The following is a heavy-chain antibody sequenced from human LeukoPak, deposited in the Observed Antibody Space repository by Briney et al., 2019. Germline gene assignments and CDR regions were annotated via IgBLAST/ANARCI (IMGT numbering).Heavy chain of an antibody. CDR1: GFTFSTYW. CDR3: ARETYRGLGDY. CDR2: IKNDGSST. Sequence: GGSLRLSCAASGFTFSTYWMSWVRQAPGKGLVWVSRIKNDGSSTTYADSVMGRFTISRDNAKNTLYLQMNSLGGEDTAVYYCARETYRGLGDYWGQGALVTVSS. D-gene: IGHD3-10*01. V-gene: IGHV3-74*01. J-gene: IGHJ4*02.